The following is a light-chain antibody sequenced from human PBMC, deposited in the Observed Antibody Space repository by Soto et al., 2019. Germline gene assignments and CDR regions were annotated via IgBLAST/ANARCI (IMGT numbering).Light chain of an antibody. CDR2: QVT. CDR1: GSDIATFNY. CDR3: NSYSSTSFYV. Sequence: QSVLAQPASMSGSPGQSITISCTGSGSDIATFNYVSWYQQYPGKAPKLLIYQVTSRVSGVSHRFSGSKSGNTAALTISGLQPEDEAEYYCNSYSSTSFYVFGTGTKVTVL. J-gene: IGLJ1*01. V-gene: IGLV2-14*01.